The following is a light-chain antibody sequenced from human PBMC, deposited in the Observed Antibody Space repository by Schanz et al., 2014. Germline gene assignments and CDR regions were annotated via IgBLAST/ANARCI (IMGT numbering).Light chain of an antibody. V-gene: IGKV3-20*01. Sequence: IVMTQSPATLSVSPGERATLSCRASQSVSSYLAWYQQKPGQAPRLLIYDASTRSPGIPARFSGSWSGTDFTLTISRLEPEDFAVYYCQQYGSSPKTFGQGTKVEIK. CDR3: QQYGSSPKT. CDR1: QSVSSY. J-gene: IGKJ1*01. CDR2: DAS.